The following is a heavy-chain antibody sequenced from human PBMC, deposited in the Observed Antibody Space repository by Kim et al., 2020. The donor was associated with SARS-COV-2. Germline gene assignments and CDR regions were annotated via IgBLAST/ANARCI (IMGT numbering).Heavy chain of an antibody. CDR1: GFTVSSNY. CDR3: ARDSSGYYYFDY. D-gene: IGHD3-22*01. CDR2: IYSGGST. V-gene: IGHV3-66*01. J-gene: IGHJ4*02. Sequence: GGSLRLSCAASGFTVSSNYMSWVRQAPGTGLEWVSAIYSGGSTYYADSVKGRFTISRDNSKNTLYLQMNSLIAEDTSMYYCARDSSGYYYFDYWGQGTLVTVSS.